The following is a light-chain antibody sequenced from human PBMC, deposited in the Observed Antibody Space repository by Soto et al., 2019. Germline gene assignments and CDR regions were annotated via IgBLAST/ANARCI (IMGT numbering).Light chain of an antibody. CDR1: QSLTRN. V-gene: IGKV3-15*01. Sequence: EIVMTHSLATLAVSPVEGVTPSPSASQSLTRNLAWYQHKPGQSPRLLIYGGSARATGIPARFSGSGSGAEYTLTIRSLQSEDFAVYYCQQYVKWPRTFGQGTKVDIK. CDR2: GGS. CDR3: QQYVKWPRT. J-gene: IGKJ1*01.